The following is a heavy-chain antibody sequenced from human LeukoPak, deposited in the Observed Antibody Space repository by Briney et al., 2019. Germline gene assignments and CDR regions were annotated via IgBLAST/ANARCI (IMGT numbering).Heavy chain of an antibody. V-gene: IGHV3-23*01. J-gene: IGHJ4*02. CDR3: AKFLGHCSGGSCY. Sequence: PGGSLRLSCAASGFTFSSYAMSWVRQAPGKGLEWVSVISGSGGSTYYADSVKGRFTISRDNSKNTLYLQMNSLRAEDTAVYYCAKFLGHCSGGSCYWGQGTLVTVSS. CDR1: GFTFSSYA. D-gene: IGHD2-15*01. CDR2: ISGSGGST.